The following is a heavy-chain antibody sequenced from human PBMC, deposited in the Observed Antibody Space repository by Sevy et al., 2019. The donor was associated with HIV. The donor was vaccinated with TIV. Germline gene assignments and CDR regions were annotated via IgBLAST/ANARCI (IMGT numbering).Heavy chain of an antibody. J-gene: IGHJ3*02. CDR2: MNPNSRNT. CDR3: AWPFGGDAFDI. D-gene: IGHD3-16*01. CDR1: GYTFTSYD. V-gene: IGHV1-8*01. Sequence: ATVKVSCKASGYTFTSYDINWVRQATGQGLERMGWMNPNSRNTGYTQKFQGRVTMTRNTSISTAYMELSSLRSEDTAVYYCAWPFGGDAFDIWGQGTMVTVSS.